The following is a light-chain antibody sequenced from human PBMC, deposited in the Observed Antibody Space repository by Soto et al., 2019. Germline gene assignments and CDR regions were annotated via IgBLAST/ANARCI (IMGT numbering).Light chain of an antibody. CDR1: SSNIGAGYD. Sequence: QSVLTQPPSVSGAPXQRVTISCTGSSSNIGAGYDVHWYQQLPGTAPKLLIYGNSNRPSGVPDRFSGSKSGTSASLAITGLQAEDEADYYCQSYDSSLSAVVFGGGTKVTVL. J-gene: IGLJ2*01. CDR3: QSYDSSLSAVV. V-gene: IGLV1-40*01. CDR2: GNS.